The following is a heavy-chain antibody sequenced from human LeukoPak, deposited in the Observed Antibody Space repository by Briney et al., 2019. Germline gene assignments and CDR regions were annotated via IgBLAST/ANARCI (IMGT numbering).Heavy chain of an antibody. J-gene: IGHJ4*02. D-gene: IGHD4-17*01. V-gene: IGHV1-18*01. Sequence: ASVKVSCKASGGTFSSYAISWVRQAPGQGLEWMGWISVDNGNTNYAQKFQGRVTMTTDTSTSTAYMELRSLRSDDTAVYYCARADYGDYKDYWGQGTLVTVSS. CDR1: GGTFSSYA. CDR2: ISVDNGNT. CDR3: ARADYGDYKDY.